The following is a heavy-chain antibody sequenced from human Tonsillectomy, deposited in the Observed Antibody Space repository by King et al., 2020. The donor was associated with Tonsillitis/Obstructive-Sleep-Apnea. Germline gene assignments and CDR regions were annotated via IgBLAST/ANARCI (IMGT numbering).Heavy chain of an antibody. D-gene: IGHD3-22*01. CDR2: ISHDASTS. CDR1: GFTFSTYA. Sequence: VQLVESGGGVVQPGRSLRLSCAASGFTFSTYAMHWIRQAPGKGLEWVAVISHDASTSYYADSVKGRFAISRDNSKNTLYLQVNSLRSEDTALYFCAREAGDYDLYFDNWGQGTLVTVSS. V-gene: IGHV3-30*09. CDR3: AREAGDYDLYFDN. J-gene: IGHJ4*02.